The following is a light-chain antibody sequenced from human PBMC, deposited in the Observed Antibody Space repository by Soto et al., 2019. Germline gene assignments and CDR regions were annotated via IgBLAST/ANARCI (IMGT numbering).Light chain of an antibody. CDR3: QQYNNWPWT. CDR1: QSVSSN. CDR2: GAS. J-gene: IGKJ1*01. V-gene: IGKV3-15*01. Sequence: EIVMTQSPATLSVSPGERATLSCRARQSVSSNLAWYQQKPGQAPRLPIYGASTRATGIPARFSGSGSGTEFTLTISSLQSEDFAVYYCQQYNNWPWTFGQGTKVDI.